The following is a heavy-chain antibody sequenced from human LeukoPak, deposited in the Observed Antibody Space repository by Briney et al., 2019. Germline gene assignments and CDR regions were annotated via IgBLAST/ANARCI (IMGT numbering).Heavy chain of an antibody. D-gene: IGHD3-22*01. V-gene: IGHV3-21*01. CDR3: ARARGTYYYDTTSHYDAFDI. Sequence: GGSLRLSCAASGFTFSSYAMNWVRQAPGKGLEWVSSISSSSSYIYYADSVKGRFTISRDNAKNSLYLQMNSLRAEDTAVFYCARARGTYYYDTTSHYDAFDIWGLGTLVTVSS. CDR1: GFTFSSYA. CDR2: ISSSSSYI. J-gene: IGHJ3*02.